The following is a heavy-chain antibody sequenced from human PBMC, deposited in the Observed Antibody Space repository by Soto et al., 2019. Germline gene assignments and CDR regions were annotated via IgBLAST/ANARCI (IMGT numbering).Heavy chain of an antibody. V-gene: IGHV3-23*01. CDR3: ARGSSTTPTSYGYLAY. D-gene: IGHD4-17*01. J-gene: IGHJ4*02. CDR2: ISASGGRT. Sequence: GGSLRLSCAASGFVFNDYAISWVRQAPGKGLEWVSGISASGGRTYYADSVKGRLSVSRDNSNNTAFLQINRLRDEDTAMYYCARGSSTTPTSYGYLAYWGQGTLVTVSS. CDR1: GFVFNDYA.